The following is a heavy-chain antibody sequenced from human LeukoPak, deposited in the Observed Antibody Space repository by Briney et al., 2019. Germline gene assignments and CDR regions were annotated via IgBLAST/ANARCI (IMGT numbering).Heavy chain of an antibody. CDR2: IYNSGGT. D-gene: IGHD3-22*01. J-gene: IGHJ4*02. CDR3: ARNYYDTSDYYFGNFDY. V-gene: IGHV4-31*03. Sequence: SQTLSLTCTVSRGSISSRGYYWNWIRQHPGKGLEWIGYIYNSGGTKYNPSLKSRVTISVDTSKNQFSLKLNSVTAADTAVYYCARNYYDTSDYYFGNFDYWGQGTLVTVSS. CDR1: RGSISSRGYY.